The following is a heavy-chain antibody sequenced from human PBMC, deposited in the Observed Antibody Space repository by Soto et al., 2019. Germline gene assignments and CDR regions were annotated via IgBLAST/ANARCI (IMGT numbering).Heavy chain of an antibody. CDR3: ASSGPPPYYYYGMDV. CDR2: IYNSGST. CDR1: GGSFSDYS. D-gene: IGHD2-15*01. V-gene: IGHV4-34*01. Sequence: SETLSLTCVVYGGSFSDYSLPWIRQPPGKGLEWIAAIYNSGSTNCGPSLRSRVTISVDTSRNQFSLKLSSVTAADTAVYYCASSGPPPYYYYGMDVWGQGTTVTVSS. J-gene: IGHJ6*02.